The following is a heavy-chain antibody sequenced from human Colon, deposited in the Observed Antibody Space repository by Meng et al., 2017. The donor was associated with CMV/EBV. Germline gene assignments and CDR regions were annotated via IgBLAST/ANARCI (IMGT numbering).Heavy chain of an antibody. D-gene: IGHD2-8*01. V-gene: IGHV3-66*02. J-gene: IGHJ6*02. Sequence: GESLKISCAASGFTVSSNYMTWVRQAPGEGLEWVSVIYSGGSTQYADSVKGRFTISRDNSKNTLYLQMHSLRAEDTAVYYCARDGNDCIDGVCYYYYYGMDVWGQGTTVTVSS. CDR3: ARDGNDCIDGVCYYYYYGMDV. CDR1: GFTVSSNY. CDR2: IYSGGST.